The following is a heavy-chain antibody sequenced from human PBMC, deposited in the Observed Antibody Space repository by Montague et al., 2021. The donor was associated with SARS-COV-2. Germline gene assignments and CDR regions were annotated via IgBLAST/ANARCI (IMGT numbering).Heavy chain of an antibody. CDR2: ISYDGSYK. CDR3: AKDLNRIAALGYYYYYFMDV. D-gene: IGHD6-13*01. V-gene: IGHV3-30*18. J-gene: IGHJ6*02. Sequence: SLRLSCAASGFIFRNYGIHWVRQAPGKGLEWVAVISYDGSYKYYADSVKGRPTISRDNSKNTLYLQMNSLRIEDTAVYYCAKDLNRIAALGYYYYYFMDVWGQGTTVTVSS. CDR1: GFIFRNYG.